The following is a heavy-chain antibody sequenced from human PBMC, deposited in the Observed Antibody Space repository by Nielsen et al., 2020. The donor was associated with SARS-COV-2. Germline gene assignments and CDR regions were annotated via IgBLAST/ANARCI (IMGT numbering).Heavy chain of an antibody. CDR3: ARDQDGGAATSNWYFDL. D-gene: IGHD6-25*01. CDR2: ITMSGAYM. J-gene: IGHJ2*01. Sequence: GESLKISCAASGFRFTSYSMNWVRQAPGKGLEWVASITMSGAYMNYADSVRGRFTVSRDNAENSLYLQMNSLRDEDTAVYYCARDQDGGAATSNWYFDLWGRGTLVIVSS. CDR1: GFRFTSYS. V-gene: IGHV3-21*01.